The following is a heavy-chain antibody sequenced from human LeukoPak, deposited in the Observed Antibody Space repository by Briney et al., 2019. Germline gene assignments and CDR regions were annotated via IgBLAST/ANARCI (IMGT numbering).Heavy chain of an antibody. CDR3: AKDQHYYDSSGKYNWFDH. J-gene: IGHJ5*02. V-gene: IGHV3-30*02. CDR2: IRYDGSNK. CDR1: GFTFSSYG. Sequence: GGSLRLSCAASGFTFSSYGMHWVRQAPGKGLEWVAFIRYDGSNKYYADSVKGRLTISRDNSKNTLYLQMNSLRAEDTAVYYCAKDQHYYDSSGKYNWFDHWGQGTLVTVSS. D-gene: IGHD3-22*01.